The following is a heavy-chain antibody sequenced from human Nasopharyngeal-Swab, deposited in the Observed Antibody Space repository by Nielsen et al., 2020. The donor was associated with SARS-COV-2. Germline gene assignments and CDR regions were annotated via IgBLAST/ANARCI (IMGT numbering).Heavy chain of an antibody. CDR2: ISYDGSHE. CDR1: GFTFSSFA. J-gene: IGHJ6*02. CDR3: ARDGLDYDFWSAYFMDV. Sequence: GGSLRLSCAASGFTFSSFAMHWVRQAPGKGLEWVGLISYDGSHENYADSVRGRFTISRDNSKDTVHLQMNSLRPEDTAVYYCARDGLDYDFWSAYFMDVWGQGTTATVSS. D-gene: IGHD3-3*01. V-gene: IGHV3-30*04.